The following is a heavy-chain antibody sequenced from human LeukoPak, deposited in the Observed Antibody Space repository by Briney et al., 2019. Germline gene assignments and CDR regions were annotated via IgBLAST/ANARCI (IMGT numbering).Heavy chain of an antibody. D-gene: IGHD2-15*01. CDR3: ARWSRYYYYYGMDV. J-gene: IGHJ6*02. V-gene: IGHV4-34*01. Sequence: PSETLSLTCAVYGGSFSGYYWSWIRQPPGKGLEWIGEINHSGSTNYNPSLKSRVTISVDTSKNQFSLKLSSVTAADTAVYYCARWSRYYYYYGMDVWGQGTTVTASS. CDR1: GGSFSGYY. CDR2: INHSGST.